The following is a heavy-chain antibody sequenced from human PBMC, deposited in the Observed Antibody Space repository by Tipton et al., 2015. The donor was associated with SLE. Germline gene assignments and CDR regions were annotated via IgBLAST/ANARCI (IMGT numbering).Heavy chain of an antibody. Sequence: LRLSCTVSGGSISSSSYYWGWIRQPPGKGLEWIGSIYYSGSTYYNPSLKSRVTISVDTSKNQFSLKLSSVTAADTAVYYCARVYDFWSGYYPSLDAFDIWGQGTMVTVSS. V-gene: IGHV4-39*07. CDR3: ARVYDFWSGYYPSLDAFDI. CDR1: GGSISSSSYY. J-gene: IGHJ3*02. CDR2: IYYSGST. D-gene: IGHD3-3*01.